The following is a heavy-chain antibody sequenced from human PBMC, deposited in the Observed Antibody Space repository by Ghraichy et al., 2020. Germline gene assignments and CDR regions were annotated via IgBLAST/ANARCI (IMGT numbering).Heavy chain of an antibody. CDR1: GGSFSDYA. Sequence: SVKVSCKASGGSFSDYAINWVRQAPGQGLEWMGGIIPIFGIKNHAQRFQGRVTVTADAGTSTAYIELSSLRSDDTAVYYCARGLGYCSGSSYFYYGMDVWGQGTTVTVSS. CDR3: ARGLGYCSGSSYFYYGMDV. D-gene: IGHD2-15*01. CDR2: IIPIFGIK. V-gene: IGHV1-69*13. J-gene: IGHJ6*02.